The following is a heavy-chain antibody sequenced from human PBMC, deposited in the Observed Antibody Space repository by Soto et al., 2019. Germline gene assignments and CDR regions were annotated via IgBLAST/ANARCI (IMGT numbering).Heavy chain of an antibody. D-gene: IGHD3-10*01. J-gene: IGHJ6*02. CDR2: IVVGSGNT. CDR3: AAVGRELLYYYYGMDV. V-gene: IGHV1-58*01. CDR1: GFTFTSSA. Sequence: AASVKVSCKASGFTFTSSAVQWVRQARGQRLEWIGWIVVGSGNTNYAQKFQERVTITRDMSTSTAYMELSSLRSEDTAVYYCAAVGRELLYYYYGMDVWGQGTTVTVSS.